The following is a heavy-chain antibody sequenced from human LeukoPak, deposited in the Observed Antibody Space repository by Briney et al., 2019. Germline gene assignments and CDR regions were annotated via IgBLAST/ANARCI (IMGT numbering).Heavy chain of an antibody. J-gene: IGHJ4*02. Sequence: GGSLRLSCAASGFTFSTYCMSWVRQAPGKGLEWVSGIGISGVSTYYADSVKGRFTISRDNSKNTLYLQMNSLRAEDTAFYYCAKDNGSGSYYNLPDFWGQGTLVTVSS. D-gene: IGHD3-10*01. CDR1: GFTFSTYC. CDR3: AKDNGSGSYYNLPDF. CDR2: IGISGVST. V-gene: IGHV3-23*01.